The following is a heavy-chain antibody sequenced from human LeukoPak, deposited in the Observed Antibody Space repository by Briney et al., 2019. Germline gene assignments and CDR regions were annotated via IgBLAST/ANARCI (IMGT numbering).Heavy chain of an antibody. V-gene: IGHV3-30*04. CDR3: ARDRHVYYDILTGYASYFEY. CDR1: GFTFSSYA. CDR2: ISYDGSNK. J-gene: IGHJ4*02. Sequence: GGSLRLSCAASGFTFSSYAMHWVRQAPGKGLEWVAVISYDGSNKYYADSVKGRFTISRDNSKNTLYLQMNSLRDEDTAVYYCARDRHVYYDILTGYASYFEYWGQGALVTVSS. D-gene: IGHD3-9*01.